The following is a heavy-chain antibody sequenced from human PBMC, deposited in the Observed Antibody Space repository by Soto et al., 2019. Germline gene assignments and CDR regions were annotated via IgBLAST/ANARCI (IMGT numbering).Heavy chain of an antibody. Sequence: GGSLRLSCAASGFTVSSNYMSWVRQAPGKGLEWVSVIYSGGSTYYADSVKGRFTISRDNSKNTLYLQMNSLRAEDTAVYYCASSPAYYDFWSGYYTGGYYYYMDVWGKGTTVTVSS. CDR2: IYSGGST. V-gene: IGHV3-66*01. J-gene: IGHJ6*03. CDR3: ASSPAYYDFWSGYYTGGYYYYMDV. CDR1: GFTVSSNY. D-gene: IGHD3-3*01.